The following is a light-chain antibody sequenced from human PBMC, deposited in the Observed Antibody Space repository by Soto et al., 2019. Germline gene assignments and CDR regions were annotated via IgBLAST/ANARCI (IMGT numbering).Light chain of an antibody. CDR2: YNN. CDR1: RSNLGAGYD. Sequence: QSVLTQPPSVSGAPGQRVTISGTGSRSNLGAGYDVHWYRHLPGKAPKLLIYYNNNRPSGVPDRFSASKSGTSASLAITGLQADDEADYYCQSYDSSLNGWVFGGGTQLTVL. J-gene: IGLJ3*02. CDR3: QSYDSSLNGWV. V-gene: IGLV1-40*01.